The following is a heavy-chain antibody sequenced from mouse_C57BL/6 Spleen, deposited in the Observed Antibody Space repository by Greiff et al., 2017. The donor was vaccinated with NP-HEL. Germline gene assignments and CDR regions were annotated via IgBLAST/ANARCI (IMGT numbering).Heavy chain of an antibody. CDR1: GYTFTSYW. V-gene: IGHV1-61*01. CDR3: ARYDYPYYFDY. J-gene: IGHJ2*01. D-gene: IGHD2-12*01. Sequence: QVQLRQPGAELVRPGSSVKLSCKASGYTFTSYWMAWVKQRPGQGLEWIGNIYPSDSETHYNQKFKDKATLTVDKSSSTAYMQLSSLTSEDSAVYYCARYDYPYYFDYWGQGTTLTVSS. CDR2: IYPSDSET.